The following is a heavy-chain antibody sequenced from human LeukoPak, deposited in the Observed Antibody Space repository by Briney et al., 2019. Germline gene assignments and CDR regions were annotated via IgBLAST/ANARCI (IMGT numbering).Heavy chain of an antibody. D-gene: IGHD3-16*01. V-gene: IGHV3-30-3*01. CDR2: ISYDGSNK. J-gene: IGHJ4*02. CDR3: AKAWTPPVFYFDY. CDR1: GFTFSSYA. Sequence: GGSLRLSCAASGFTFSSYAMHWVRQAPGKGLEWVAVISYDGSNKYYADSVKGRFTISRDNSKNTLYLQMNSLRAEDTAVYYCAKAWTPPVFYFDYWGQGTLVTVSS.